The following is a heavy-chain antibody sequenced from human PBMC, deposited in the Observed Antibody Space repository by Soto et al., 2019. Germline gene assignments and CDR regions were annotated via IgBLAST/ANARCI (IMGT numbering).Heavy chain of an antibody. Sequence: EVRLLESGGGSVQPGGSLRLSCAASGFTFSSYAMHWVRRPPGKGLEWVSSISGSGGTAYYADSMKGRFSISRDSLVNTLYLQMNSLRAEDTAVYYCAKGRGQNWNFDYWGQGTLVTVSP. D-gene: IGHD1-1*01. CDR3: AKGRGQNWNFDY. J-gene: IGHJ4*02. CDR2: ISGSGGTA. CDR1: GFTFSSYA. V-gene: IGHV3-23*01.